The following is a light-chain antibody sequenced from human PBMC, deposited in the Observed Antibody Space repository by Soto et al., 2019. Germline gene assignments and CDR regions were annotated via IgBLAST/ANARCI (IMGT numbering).Light chain of an antibody. CDR2: GAS. CDR1: QSVSSN. J-gene: IGKJ1*01. CDR3: HQYNNWPPWT. Sequence: EIVMTQSPATLSVSPGERATLSCRASQSVSSNLAWYQQKPGQAPRLLIYGASTRATGIPARFSGSGSGTEFTLTISSLQPEDYAVYYCHQYNNWPPWTFGQGTKV. V-gene: IGKV3-15*01.